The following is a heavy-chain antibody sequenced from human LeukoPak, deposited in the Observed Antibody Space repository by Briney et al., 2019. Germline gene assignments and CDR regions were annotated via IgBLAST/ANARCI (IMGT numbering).Heavy chain of an antibody. CDR1: GGSISSGGYY. CDR2: IYYSGST. D-gene: IGHD3-16*01. V-gene: IGHV4-31*03. Sequence: SETLSLTCTVSGGSISSGGYYWSWIRQHPGKGLEWIGYIYYSGSTYYNPSLKSRVTISVATSKNQFSLKLSSVTAADTAVYYWARDGGGDAFDIWGQGTMVTVSS. J-gene: IGHJ3*02. CDR3: ARDGGGDAFDI.